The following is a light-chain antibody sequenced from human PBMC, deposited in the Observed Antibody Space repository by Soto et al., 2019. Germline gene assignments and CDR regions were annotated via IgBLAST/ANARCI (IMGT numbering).Light chain of an antibody. CDR3: MQATQFPRT. Sequence: DIVMTQSPLSSPVTLGQPASISCRSSQSLVHADGSTYLSWLQQRPGQPPRLLIYKISNRLSGVPDRLSGSGAGTYFTLKISRVEAEDVGVYYCMQATQFPRTFGQGTKVDIE. CDR1: QSLVHADGSTY. J-gene: IGKJ1*01. CDR2: KIS. V-gene: IGKV2-24*01.